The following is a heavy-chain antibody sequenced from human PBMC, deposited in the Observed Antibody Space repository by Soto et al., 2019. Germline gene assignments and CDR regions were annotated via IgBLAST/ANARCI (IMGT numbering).Heavy chain of an antibody. CDR1: GGTLSNYA. J-gene: IGHJ4*02. CDR2: IIPLFGTA. D-gene: IGHD1-26*01. CDR3: ATEGYSGSYYAY. Sequence: QVQLVQSGAEVKKPGSSVKVSCKASGGTLSNYAISWMRQAPGQGLEWMGGIIPLFGTANYAQNFQGRVTITADKSTTTAYMELSSLRSEDTAVYYCATEGYSGSYYAYWGQGTLVTVSP. V-gene: IGHV1-69*06.